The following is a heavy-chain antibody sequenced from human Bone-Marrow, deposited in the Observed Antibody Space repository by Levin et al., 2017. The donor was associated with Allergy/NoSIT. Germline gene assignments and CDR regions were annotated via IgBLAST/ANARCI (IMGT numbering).Heavy chain of an antibody. CDR1: GFTVSSNY. Sequence: GGSLRLSCAASGFTVSSNYMSWVRQAPGKGLEWVSIVYGAGRTYYADSVKGRFTISRDNSKNTLYLQMNSLRAEDTAVYYCAREAISDRAFDYWGQGTPVTVSS. D-gene: IGHD3-3*02. J-gene: IGHJ4*02. CDR2: VYGAGRT. CDR3: AREAISDRAFDY. V-gene: IGHV3-66*01.